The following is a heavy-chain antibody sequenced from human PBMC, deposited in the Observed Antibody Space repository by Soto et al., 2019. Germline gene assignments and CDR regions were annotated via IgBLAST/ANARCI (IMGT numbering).Heavy chain of an antibody. CDR3: ARKGCSSTSCPHSGMDV. Sequence: SVKVSCKASGDTFSSYAISWVRQAPGQGLEWMGGIIPIFGTANYAQKFQGRVTITADRSTSTAYMELSSLRSEDTAVYYCARKGCSSTSCPHSGMDVWGQGTTVTVSS. D-gene: IGHD2-2*01. CDR2: IIPIFGTA. CDR1: GDTFSSYA. V-gene: IGHV1-69*06. J-gene: IGHJ6*02.